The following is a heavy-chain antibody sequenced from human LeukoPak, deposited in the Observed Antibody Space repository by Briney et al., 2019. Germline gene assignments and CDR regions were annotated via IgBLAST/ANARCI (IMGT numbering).Heavy chain of an antibody. Sequence: GSLRLSCAASGFTFISYDMNWVRQAPGKGPEWLSYISSRGTTMYYADSVKGRFTISRDNAKNSLYLQMNSPRDEDTAVYYCARGGSGYSYGKIDSWGQGILVTVSS. V-gene: IGHV3-48*02. D-gene: IGHD5-18*01. CDR2: ISSRGTTM. CDR1: GFTFISYD. J-gene: IGHJ4*02. CDR3: ARGGSGYSYGKIDS.